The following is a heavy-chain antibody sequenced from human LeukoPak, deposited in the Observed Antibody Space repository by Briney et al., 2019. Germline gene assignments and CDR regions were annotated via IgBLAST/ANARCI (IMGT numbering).Heavy chain of an antibody. V-gene: IGHV3-30-3*01. D-gene: IGHD6-19*01. J-gene: IGHJ4*02. CDR2: ISYDGSNK. CDR1: GFTFSSYA. CDR3: ARVRQWLGVLDY. Sequence: GGSLRLSCAASGFTFSSYAMHWVRQAPGKGLEWVAVISYDGSNKYYADSVKGRFTISRDNSKNTLYLQMNSLRAEDTAVYYCARVRQWLGVLDYWGQGTLVTVSS.